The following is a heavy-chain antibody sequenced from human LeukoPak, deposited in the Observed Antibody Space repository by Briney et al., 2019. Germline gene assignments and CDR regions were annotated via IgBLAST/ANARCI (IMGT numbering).Heavy chain of an antibody. CDR2: ISPNNGDT. V-gene: IGHV1-18*01. Sequence: ASVKVSCKASGYIFTNYGITWVRQAPGQGLEWMGWISPNNGDTNYAQKFQGRVTMTTDTSTSTAYMEVRSLRSDDTAVYYCARVVGSGCFDYWGQGTLVTVSS. CDR3: ARVVGSGCFDY. J-gene: IGHJ4*02. D-gene: IGHD5-12*01. CDR1: GYIFTNYG.